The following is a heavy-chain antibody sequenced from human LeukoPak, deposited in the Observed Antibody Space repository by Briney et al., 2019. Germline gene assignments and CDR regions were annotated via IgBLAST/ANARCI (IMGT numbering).Heavy chain of an antibody. D-gene: IGHD6-13*01. V-gene: IGHV4-34*01. Sequence: PSETLSLTCAVYGGSFSGYYWSWIRQSPGKGLEWIGEINHSGSTNYNPSLKSRVTISVDTSKNQFSLKLSSVTAADTAVYYCAIPYSSSWEGDYWGQGTLVTVSS. J-gene: IGHJ4*02. CDR2: INHSGST. CDR1: GGSFSGYY. CDR3: AIPYSSSWEGDY.